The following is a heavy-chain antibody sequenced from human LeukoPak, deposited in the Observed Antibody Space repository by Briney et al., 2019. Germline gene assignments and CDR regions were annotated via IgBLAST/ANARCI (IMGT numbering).Heavy chain of an antibody. CDR2: ISSGSVTI. J-gene: IGHJ4*02. Sequence: TGGSLRLSCAASGFIFSSYSMNWVRQAPGKGLEWLSFISSGSVTIYYTDSVKGRFTISRDNSKNTLYLQMNSLRAEDTAVYYCARAARSYGSAPFDYWGQGTLVTVSS. CDR3: ARAARSYGSAPFDY. CDR1: GFIFSSYS. V-gene: IGHV3-48*01. D-gene: IGHD3-10*01.